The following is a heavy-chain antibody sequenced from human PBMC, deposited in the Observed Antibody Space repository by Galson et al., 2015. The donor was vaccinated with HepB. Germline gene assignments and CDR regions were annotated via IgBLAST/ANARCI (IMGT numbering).Heavy chain of an antibody. J-gene: IGHJ4*02. CDR1: GFTFNDYM. D-gene: IGHD2-2*01. CDR2: ITWDGYTT. V-gene: IGHV3-43*01. Sequence: SLRLSCPASGFTFNDYMIHWVRQAPGKGLEWISLITWDGYTTHYADSVKGRFTISRDNKKNSLYLQMNSLRTEDSALYYCVKDCQGSSNSYFFDSWGRGTLVTVSS. CDR3: VKDCQGSSNSYFFDS.